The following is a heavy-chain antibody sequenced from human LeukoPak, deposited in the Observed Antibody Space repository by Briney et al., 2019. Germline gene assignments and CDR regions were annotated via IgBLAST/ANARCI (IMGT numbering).Heavy chain of an antibody. V-gene: IGHV1-2*02. CDR1: GYTFTGYL. Sequence: GASAKVSCKASGYTFTGYLIHWVRQAPGQGLEWMGWINPNSGATYYAQKFQGRVTMARDSSISTAYVELSRLKSGDTAVYYCARGRSNTSWFGWFDPWGQGTRVTVSS. D-gene: IGHD3-10*01. J-gene: IGHJ5*02. CDR2: INPNSGAT. CDR3: ARGRSNTSWFGWFDP.